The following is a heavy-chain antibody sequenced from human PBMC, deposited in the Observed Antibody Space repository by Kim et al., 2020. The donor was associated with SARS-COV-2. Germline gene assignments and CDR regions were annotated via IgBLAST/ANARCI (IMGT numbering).Heavy chain of an antibody. CDR3: ARGAHCSIISCYRYYGRDV. CDR2: ISGSGDST. Sequence: GGSLRLSCAASGFTFSNDAMRWVRQAPGKGLEWVSGISGSGDSTYYADSVKGRFTISRDNSKNTLYMKMNSLRAEDTAVYYCARGAHCSIISCYRYYGRDVWRKGTTVTVST. D-gene: IGHD2-2*01. CDR1: GFTFSNDA. J-gene: IGHJ6*04. V-gene: IGHV3-23*01.